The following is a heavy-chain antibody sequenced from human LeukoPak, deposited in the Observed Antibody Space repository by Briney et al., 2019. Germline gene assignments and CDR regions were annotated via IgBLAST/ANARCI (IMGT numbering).Heavy chain of an antibody. Sequence: ASVKVSCKASGGTFSSYAISWVRQAPGQGLEWMGIINPSGGSTSYAQKFQGRVTMTRDMSTSTVYMELSSLRSEDTAVYYCARGSYYDFWSGYYSFDYWGQGTLVTVSS. CDR1: GGTFSSYA. J-gene: IGHJ4*02. V-gene: IGHV1-46*01. D-gene: IGHD3-3*01. CDR2: INPSGGST. CDR3: ARGSYYDFWSGYYSFDY.